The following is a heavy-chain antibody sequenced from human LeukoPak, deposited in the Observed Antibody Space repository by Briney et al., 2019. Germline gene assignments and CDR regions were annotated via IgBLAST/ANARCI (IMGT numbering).Heavy chain of an antibody. J-gene: IGHJ4*02. Sequence: GGSLRLSCAASGFTFSDYYMSWIRQAPGKGLEWAAYISSGTYYADSVKGRFTISRDNAKNSLYLQMSSLRSEDTAMYHCARESQLYYFDYWGQGTLVTVSS. CDR2: ISSGT. CDR1: GFTFSDYY. D-gene: IGHD2-2*01. V-gene: IGHV3-11*01. CDR3: ARESQLYYFDY.